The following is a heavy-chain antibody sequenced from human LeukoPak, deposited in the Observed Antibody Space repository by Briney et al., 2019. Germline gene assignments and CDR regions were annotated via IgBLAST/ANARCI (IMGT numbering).Heavy chain of an antibody. Sequence: SETLPLTCTVSGGSISSYYWSWIRQPPGKGLEWIGYIYYSGSTNYNPSLKSRVTISVDTSKNQFSLKLSSVTAADTAVYYCARKDYKTNGFDPWGQGTLVTVSS. J-gene: IGHJ5*02. V-gene: IGHV4-59*01. CDR3: ARKDYKTNGFDP. CDR1: GGSISSYY. CDR2: IYYSGST. D-gene: IGHD4-11*01.